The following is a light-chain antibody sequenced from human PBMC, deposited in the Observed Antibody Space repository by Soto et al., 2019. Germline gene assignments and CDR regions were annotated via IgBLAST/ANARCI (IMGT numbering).Light chain of an antibody. CDR3: QQYSSSGT. J-gene: IGKJ1*01. CDR1: QSVSSN. V-gene: IGKV3-20*01. Sequence: EIVMTQSPATLSVSPGERAPLSCRASQSVSSNLAWYQQKPGQAPRLLIYGASNRATGIPDRFSGSGSGTDFTLTISRLEPEDFAVYYCQQYSSSGTFGQGTKVDIK. CDR2: GAS.